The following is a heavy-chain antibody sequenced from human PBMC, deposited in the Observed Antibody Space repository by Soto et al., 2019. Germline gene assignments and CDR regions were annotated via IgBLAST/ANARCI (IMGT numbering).Heavy chain of an antibody. CDR2: IDSSGSFI. Sequence: PGGSLRLSCEASGFIFSSHAMNWVRQAPGKGLEWVSSIDSSGSFIYYADSVKGRFTISRDNAKSSLYLQMRSLRAEDTAVYYCARDPLWFGEIGYFDYWGQGALVTSPQ. D-gene: IGHD3-10*01. V-gene: IGHV3-21*01. J-gene: IGHJ4*02. CDR1: GFIFSSHA. CDR3: ARDPLWFGEIGYFDY.